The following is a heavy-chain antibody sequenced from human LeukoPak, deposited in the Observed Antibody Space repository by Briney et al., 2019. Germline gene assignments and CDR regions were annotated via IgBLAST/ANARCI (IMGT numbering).Heavy chain of an antibody. Sequence: PSETLSLTCAVSGGSISSSNWWSWVRQPPGKGLEWIGEIYHSGSTNYNPSLESRVTISVDKSKNQFSLKLSSVTAADTAVYYCAGFYHSGYEQGGYWGQGTLVTVSS. D-gene: IGHD5-12*01. CDR2: IYHSGST. CDR1: GGSISSSNW. J-gene: IGHJ4*02. V-gene: IGHV4-4*02. CDR3: AGFYHSGYEQGGY.